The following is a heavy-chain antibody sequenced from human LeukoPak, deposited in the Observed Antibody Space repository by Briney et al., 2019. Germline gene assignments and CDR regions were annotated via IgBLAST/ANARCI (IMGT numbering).Heavy chain of an antibody. D-gene: IGHD2-15*01. V-gene: IGHV4-30-4*01. J-gene: IGHJ3*02. CDR2: IYDSGST. CDR1: GASIRSGDYY. CDR3: ARDCSGGSCYGAFDI. Sequence: VKPSETLSLTCTVSGASIRSGDYYWSWIRQPPGKGLEWIGYIYDSGSTYYNPSLKSRITISVDTSENRFSLKLSSVTATDTAVYYCARDCSGGSCYGAFDIWGQGTMVTVSS.